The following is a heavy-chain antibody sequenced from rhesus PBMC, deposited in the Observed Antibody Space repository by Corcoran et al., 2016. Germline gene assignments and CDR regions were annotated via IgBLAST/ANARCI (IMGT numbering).Heavy chain of an antibody. CDR2: NYGRGGRT. CDR3: ARETWSRSLDV. CDR1: GGSISSSNW. V-gene: IGHV4-93*01. Sequence: QVQLQESGPAVVKPSETLSLTCAVSGGSISSSNWWSWIRQSPGKGLEWIGGNYGRGGRTEYHPSLESRVTISKDTSKNPFSLKLSSVTAADTAVYYCARETWSRSLDVWGRGVLVTVSS. D-gene: IGHD2-15*01. J-gene: IGHJ5-2*02.